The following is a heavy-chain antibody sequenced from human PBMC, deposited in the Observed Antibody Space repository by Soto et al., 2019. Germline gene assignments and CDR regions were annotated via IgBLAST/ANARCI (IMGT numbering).Heavy chain of an antibody. J-gene: IGHJ4*02. CDR1: GGSFSGYY. Sequence: SETLSLTCAVYGGSFSGYYWSWIRQPPGKGLEWIGEINHSGSTNYNPSLKSRVTISVDTSKNQFSLNLSSVTAADKAVYYCARGSRYTPFWGQEALLTVSS. CDR3: ARGSRYTPF. CDR2: INHSGST. V-gene: IGHV4-34*01. D-gene: IGHD3-9*01.